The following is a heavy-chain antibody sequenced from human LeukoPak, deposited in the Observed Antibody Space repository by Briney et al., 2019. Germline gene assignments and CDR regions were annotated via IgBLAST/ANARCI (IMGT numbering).Heavy chain of an antibody. V-gene: IGHV4-59*01. CDR3: ARQKRWLRSDDASDI. CDR2: IYYSGST. J-gene: IGHJ3*02. Sequence: SETLSLTCTVSGGSISTYYWSWIRQPPGRGLEWIGYIYYSGSTNYNPSLKNRVTISVDTSKNQFSLKLSSVTAADTAVYYCARQKRWLRSDDASDIWGQGTMVTVSS. D-gene: IGHD5-12*01. CDR1: GGSISTYY.